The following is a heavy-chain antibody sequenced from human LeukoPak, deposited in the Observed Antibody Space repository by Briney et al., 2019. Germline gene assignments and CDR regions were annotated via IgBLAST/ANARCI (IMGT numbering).Heavy chain of an antibody. J-gene: IGHJ1*01. Sequence: SQTLSLTCTVSGDSISSGAYAWTWIRQSPGKGLEWIGYVYNSGGTHYNSSLKSRLSISADMSQNEFSLNLSSVTAADTAVYYCARYEYARSDNTGLRYFHHWGQGTLVTVSS. D-gene: IGHD3-16*01. CDR3: ARYEYARSDNTGLRYFHH. V-gene: IGHV4-30-4*01. CDR2: VYNSGGT. CDR1: GDSISSGAYA.